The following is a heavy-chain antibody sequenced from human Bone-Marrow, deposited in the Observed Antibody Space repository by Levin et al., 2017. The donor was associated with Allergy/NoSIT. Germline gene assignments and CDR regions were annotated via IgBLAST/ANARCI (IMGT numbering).Heavy chain of an antibody. J-gene: IGHJ4*02. CDR3: ARSKTAVISPFDH. Sequence: PGGSLRLSCVGSGFSFSTFAIHWVRQTPGKGLEWVALISKDPLIRHSADSLKGRFTVSRDNSKNTVFLQMSSLGPEDTAIYYCARSKTAVISPFDHWGRGTLVTVSS. CDR1: GFSFSTFA. V-gene: IGHV3-30*04. D-gene: IGHD2-21*01. CDR2: ISKDPLIR.